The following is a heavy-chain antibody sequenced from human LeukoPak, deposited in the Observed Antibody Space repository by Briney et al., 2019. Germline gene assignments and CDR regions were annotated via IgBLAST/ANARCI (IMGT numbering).Heavy chain of an antibody. CDR3: AASSGWYWFDS. CDR1: GGSISSYY. Sequence: SETLSLTCTVSGGSISSYYWNWIRQPPGKGLEWIGYIYYSGSTNYNPSLKSRVTISVDESKNQFSLKLSSVTAADTAVYYCAASSGWYWFDSWGQGTLVTVSS. J-gene: IGHJ5*01. CDR2: IYYSGST. V-gene: IGHV4-59*12. D-gene: IGHD6-19*01.